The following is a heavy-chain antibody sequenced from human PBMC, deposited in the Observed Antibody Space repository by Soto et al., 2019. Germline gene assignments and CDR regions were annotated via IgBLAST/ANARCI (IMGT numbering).Heavy chain of an antibody. J-gene: IGHJ6*02. CDR2: IYSGGST. Sequence: PGGSLRLSCAASGFTVSSNYMSWVRQAPGKGLEWVSVIYSGGSTYYADSVKGRFTISRDNSKNTLYLQMNSLRAEDTAVYYCARDRLIAVAGTQDYYYGMDVWGQGTTVTVSS. CDR3: ARDRLIAVAGTQDYYYGMDV. CDR1: GFTVSSNY. V-gene: IGHV3-66*01. D-gene: IGHD6-19*01.